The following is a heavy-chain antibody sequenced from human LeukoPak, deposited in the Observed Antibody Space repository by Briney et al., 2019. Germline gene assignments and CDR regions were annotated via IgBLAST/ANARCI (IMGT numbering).Heavy chain of an antibody. V-gene: IGHV3-23*01. CDR1: GFTFSTYA. CDR2: ISGSSSHT. J-gene: IGHJ4*02. D-gene: IGHD6-19*01. CDR3: TKEYDKTNRSPQWGFDS. Sequence: GGSLRLSCAASGFTFSTYAMRWVRQAPGKGLEWVSRISGSSSHTEDADSVKGRFTISRDNSKNTLFLQMNNLRAEDTALYYCTKEYDKTNRSPQWGFDSWGQGTLVTVSS.